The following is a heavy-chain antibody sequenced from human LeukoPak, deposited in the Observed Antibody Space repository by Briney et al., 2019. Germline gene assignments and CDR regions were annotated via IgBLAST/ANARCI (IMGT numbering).Heavy chain of an antibody. V-gene: IGHV3-30*02. J-gene: IGHJ4*02. CDR1: GFTFSSYG. CDR3: ARNADYGDSNPFDY. Sequence: GGSLRLSCAASGFTFSSYGMHWVRQAPGKGLEWVAFIRYDGSNKYYADSVKGRFTTSRDNSKNTLYLQMNSLRAEDTAVYYCARNADYGDSNPFDYWGQGTLVTVSS. CDR2: IRYDGSNK. D-gene: IGHD4-17*01.